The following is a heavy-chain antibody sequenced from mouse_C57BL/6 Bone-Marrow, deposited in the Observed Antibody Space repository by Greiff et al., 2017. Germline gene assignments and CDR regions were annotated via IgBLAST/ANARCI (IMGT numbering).Heavy chain of an antibody. CDR2: IWSGGST. J-gene: IGHJ1*03. Sequence: QVHVKQSGPGLVQPSQSLSITCTVSGFSLTSYGVHWVRQSPGKGLEWLGVIWSGGSTDYHAAFISRLSISKDNSKSQVFFKMNSLQADDTAIYYCARTYYGSSSRYFDVWGTGTTVTVSS. CDR1: GFSLTSYG. CDR3: ARTYYGSSSRYFDV. V-gene: IGHV2-2*01. D-gene: IGHD1-1*01.